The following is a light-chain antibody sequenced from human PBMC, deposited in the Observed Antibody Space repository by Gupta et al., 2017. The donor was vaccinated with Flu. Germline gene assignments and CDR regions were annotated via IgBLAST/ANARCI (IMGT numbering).Light chain of an antibody. CDR2: DND. Sequence: SVLTQPPSVSAAPGQKVTFSCSGSASNIGINYVSWYQQLPGTAPKLLIYDNDKRPSGIPDRFSGSKSGTSATLGITGLQTGDEADYYCGTWDNSLSAVVFGGGTKLAVL. V-gene: IGLV1-51*01. CDR3: GTWDNSLSAVV. CDR1: ASNIGINY. J-gene: IGLJ2*01.